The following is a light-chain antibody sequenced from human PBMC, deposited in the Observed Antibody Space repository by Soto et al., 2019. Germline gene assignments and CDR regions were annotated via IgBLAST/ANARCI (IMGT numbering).Light chain of an antibody. CDR3: KQRSNWPRT. V-gene: IGKV3-11*01. CDR1: QSVSSY. Sequence: DIVLTQSPVTLSLSPGERATLSCRASQSVSSYLAWYQQKPGQAPRLLIYDASNRATGIPARFSGSGSGTDFTLTISSLEPEDFAVYYCKQRSNWPRTVGQGTKVDIK. J-gene: IGKJ1*01. CDR2: DAS.